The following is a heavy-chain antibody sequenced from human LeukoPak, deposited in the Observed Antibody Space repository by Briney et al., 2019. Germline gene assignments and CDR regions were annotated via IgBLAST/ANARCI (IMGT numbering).Heavy chain of an antibody. J-gene: IGHJ4*02. V-gene: IGHV3-23*01. CDR1: GFTFSSYA. Sequence: GGSLRLSCAASGFTFSSYAMSWVRQAPGKGQEWVSAISGSGGSTYYADSVKGRFTISRDNSKNTLYLQMNSLRAEDTAVYYCAKLKAMVRGVIEGYYFDYWGQGTLVTVSS. CDR3: AKLKAMVRGVIEGYYFDY. D-gene: IGHD3-10*01. CDR2: ISGSGGST.